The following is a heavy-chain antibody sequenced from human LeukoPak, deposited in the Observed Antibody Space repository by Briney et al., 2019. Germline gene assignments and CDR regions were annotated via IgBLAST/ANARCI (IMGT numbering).Heavy chain of an antibody. Sequence: GGSLRLSCAASGFTFSSSWIHWVRQAPGKGLVWVSRINKDGSVTDYAESVKGRFSISRDNAKNTLYLQMNSLRVEDTAIYYCVKVRGRARAGYFDYWGQGTLVTVSS. CDR3: VKVRGRARAGYFDY. D-gene: IGHD1-26*01. V-gene: IGHV3-74*01. CDR2: INKDGSVT. CDR1: GFTFSSSW. J-gene: IGHJ4*02.